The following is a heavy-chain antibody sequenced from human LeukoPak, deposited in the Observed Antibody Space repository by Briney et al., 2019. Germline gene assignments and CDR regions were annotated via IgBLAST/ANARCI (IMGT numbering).Heavy chain of an antibody. D-gene: IGHD3-3*01. Sequence: PSQTLSLTCTVSGGSISSGSYYWSWIRQPAGKGLEWIGRIYTSGSTNYNPSLKSRVTISVDTSKNQFSLKLSSVTAADTAVHYCATSYDFWSGYFFDYWGQGTLVTVSS. CDR2: IYTSGST. CDR3: ATSYDFWSGYFFDY. J-gene: IGHJ4*02. V-gene: IGHV4-61*02. CDR1: GGSISSGSYY.